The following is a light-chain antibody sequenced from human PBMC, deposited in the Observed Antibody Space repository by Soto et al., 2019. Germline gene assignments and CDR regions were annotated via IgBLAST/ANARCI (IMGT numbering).Light chain of an antibody. V-gene: IGLV1-40*01. Sequence: QSVLTQPPSVSGAPGQRVTISCTGNISNIGAGYDVHWYQQFPGTAPKVLIYSDTKRPSGVPDRFSGSKSGTSASLAITGLQAEDEADYYCQSYDSSLSGSVFGGGTKVTVL. CDR1: ISNIGAGYD. CDR3: QSYDSSLSGSV. CDR2: SDT. J-gene: IGLJ2*01.